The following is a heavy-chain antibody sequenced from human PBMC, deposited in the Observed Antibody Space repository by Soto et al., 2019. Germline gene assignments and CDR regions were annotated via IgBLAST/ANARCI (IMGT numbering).Heavy chain of an antibody. CDR1: GDSISTVDYF. J-gene: IGHJ5*01. Sequence: SETLSLTCSVSGDSISTVDYFWAWIRQPPGQALEYIGYIYKSATTYYNPSFESRVAISPDTSKSQFSLNVTSVTAADTAVYFCARGRYCLTGRCFPNWFDSWGQGTLVTVSS. CDR3: ARGRYCLTGRCFPNWFDS. D-gene: IGHD2-15*01. CDR2: IYKSATT. V-gene: IGHV4-30-4*01.